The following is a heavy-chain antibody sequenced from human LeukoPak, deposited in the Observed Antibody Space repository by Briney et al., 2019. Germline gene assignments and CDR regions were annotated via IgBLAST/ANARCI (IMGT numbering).Heavy chain of an antibody. D-gene: IGHD4-11*01. CDR2: IHQDGNEG. J-gene: IGHJ4*02. Sequence: GGSLRLSCAASGFTFINYCMNWVRQAPGKGLEWVANIHQDGNEGYYVDSVKGRFTISRDNSKNTLYLQMNSLRAEDTAVYYCASRGPYSNYFDYWGQGTLVTVSS. CDR1: GFTFINYC. CDR3: ASRGPYSNYFDY. V-gene: IGHV3-7*03.